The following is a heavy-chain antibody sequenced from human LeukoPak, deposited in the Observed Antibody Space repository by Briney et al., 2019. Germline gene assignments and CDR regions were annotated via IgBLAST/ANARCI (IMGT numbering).Heavy chain of an antibody. V-gene: IGHV4-39*07. Sequence: PSETLSLTCTVSGGSISSSSYYWGWIRQPPGKGLEWIGSIYYSGSTYYNPSLKSRVTISVDTSKNQFSLKLSSVTAADTAVYYCARDWGPRSAFDIWGQGTMVTVSS. CDR3: ARDWGPRSAFDI. CDR1: GGSISSSSYY. J-gene: IGHJ3*02. D-gene: IGHD7-27*01. CDR2: IYYSGST.